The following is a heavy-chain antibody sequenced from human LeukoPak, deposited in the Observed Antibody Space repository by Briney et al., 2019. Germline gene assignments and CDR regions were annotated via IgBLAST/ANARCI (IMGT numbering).Heavy chain of an antibody. V-gene: IGHV3-21*01. Sequence: KPGGSLRLSCAASGFIFSSSTMNWVRQAPGKGLEWVSTISTSSSYIYYADSVRGRFTISRDNAKSSFYLQMNSLRAEDTAVYYCTRGYWFDSWGQGILVTVSS. CDR2: ISTSSSYI. CDR3: TRGYWFDS. CDR1: GFIFSSST. J-gene: IGHJ5*01.